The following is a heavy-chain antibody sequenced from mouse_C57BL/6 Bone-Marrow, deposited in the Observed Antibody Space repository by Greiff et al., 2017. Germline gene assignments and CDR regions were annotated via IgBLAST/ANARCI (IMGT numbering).Heavy chain of an antibody. Sequence: QVQLQQSGAELARPGASVKMSCKASGYTFTSYTMHWVKQRPGQGLEWIGYINPSSAYTQYNQKFKDKATLTADKSSSTAYMQLSSLTSEDSAVYYCTRNGYPYWYFEVWGTGTTVTVSS. J-gene: IGHJ1*03. V-gene: IGHV1-4*01. CDR2: INPSSAYT. CDR3: TRNGYPYWYFEV. CDR1: GYTFTSYT. D-gene: IGHD2-2*01.